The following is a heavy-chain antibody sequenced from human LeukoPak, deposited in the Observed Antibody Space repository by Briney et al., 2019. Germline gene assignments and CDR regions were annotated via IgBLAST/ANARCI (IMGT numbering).Heavy chain of an antibody. J-gene: IGHJ5*02. CDR1: GFTFNSYW. CDR3: ARRGLSFGVVTSYNWFDP. Sequence: GGSLRLSCAASGFTFNSYWMSWVRQAPGKGLEWVANIKQDGSEKYYVDSVKGRFTISRDNAKNSLYPQMNSLRAEDTAVYFCARRGLSFGVVTSYNWFDPWGQGSLVTVSS. D-gene: IGHD3-3*01. CDR2: IKQDGSEK. V-gene: IGHV3-7*03.